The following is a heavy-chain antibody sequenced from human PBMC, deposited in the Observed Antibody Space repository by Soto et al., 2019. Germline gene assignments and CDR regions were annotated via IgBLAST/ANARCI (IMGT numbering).Heavy chain of an antibody. V-gene: IGHV3-7*01. CDR1: GFEFSAYW. Sequence: EVQLVESGGGLAQPGGSLRVSCAASGFEFSAYWMTWVRQPPGKGLEWVANIKKDGGEKYYVDSVKGRFTISRDNTKNSEFLQTHTLRVEDKAVYFSAIERYNSRDYPKLFAYCGQGILVPVSS. CDR2: IKKDGGEK. D-gene: IGHD1-20*01. CDR3: AIERYNSRDYPKLFAY. J-gene: IGHJ4*02.